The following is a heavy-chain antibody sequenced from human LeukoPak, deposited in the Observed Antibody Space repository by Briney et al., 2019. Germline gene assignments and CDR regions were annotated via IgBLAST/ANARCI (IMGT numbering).Heavy chain of an antibody. J-gene: IGHJ6*03. CDR1: GGSFSGYY. D-gene: IGHD3-10*01. V-gene: IGHV4-59*01. Sequence: NPSETLSLTCAVYGGSFSGYYWSWIRQPPGKGLEWIGYIYYSGSTNYNPSLKSRVTISVDTSKNQFSLKLSSVTAADTAVYYCARLELHFYYMDVWGKGTTVTISS. CDR2: IYYSGST. CDR3: ARLELHFYYMDV.